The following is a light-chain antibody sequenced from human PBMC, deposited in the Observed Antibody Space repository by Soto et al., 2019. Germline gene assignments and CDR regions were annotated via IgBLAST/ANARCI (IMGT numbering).Light chain of an antibody. CDR3: SSYTTSSTVV. CDR1: SSDVGAYGY. Sequence: QSVLTQPASVSGSPGQSITISCTGTSSDVGAYGYVSWYQQHPGKAPKLMIYEVSYRPSGVSNRFSGSKSGNAASLTISGLQDEDEADYYCSSYTTSSTVVFGGGTKLTVL. J-gene: IGLJ2*01. CDR2: EVS. V-gene: IGLV2-14*01.